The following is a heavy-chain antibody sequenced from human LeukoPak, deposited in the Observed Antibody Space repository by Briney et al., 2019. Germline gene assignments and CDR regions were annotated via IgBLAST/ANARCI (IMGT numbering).Heavy chain of an antibody. CDR1: GGSISSGSYY. J-gene: IGHJ4*02. Sequence: SETLSLTCTVSGGSISSGSYYWSWIRQPAGKGLEWIGRIYTSGSTNYNPSLKSRVTISVDTSKNQFSLKLSSVTAADTAVYYCARDRIWYSGSYVDYWGQGTLVTVSS. CDR3: ARDRIWYSGSYVDY. CDR2: IYTSGST. V-gene: IGHV4-61*02. D-gene: IGHD1-26*01.